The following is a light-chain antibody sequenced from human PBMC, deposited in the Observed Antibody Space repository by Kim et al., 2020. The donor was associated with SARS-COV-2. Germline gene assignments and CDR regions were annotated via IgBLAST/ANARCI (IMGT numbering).Light chain of an antibody. Sequence: GTSTLARSSSTGAVSSGYEPSWFRQNTGQAARALIYSTSNKRSWTPARLSGSRRGGKAALTLAGVQPEDEAEYDCLLYYGGGQLRVFGGGTKRTVL. J-gene: IGLJ3*02. CDR2: STS. CDR1: TGAVSSGYE. V-gene: IGLV7-43*01. CDR3: LLYYGGGQLRV.